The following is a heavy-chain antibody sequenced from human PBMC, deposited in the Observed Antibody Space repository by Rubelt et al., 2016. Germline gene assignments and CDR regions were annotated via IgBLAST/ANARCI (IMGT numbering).Heavy chain of an antibody. J-gene: IGHJ3*02. CDR2: IYQSGST. V-gene: IGHV4-38-2*02. CDR3: ALKGYSYADALDI. D-gene: IGHD5-18*01. Sequence: QVQLQESGPGLVKPSETLSLTCTVSGYSISSGYYWGWIRQPPGKGLEWIGSIYQSGSTYYNQSLKSVGTISVDTSKNQVSLKRSSVTAADTAVYDCALKGYSYADALDIWGQGTMVTVSS. CDR1: GYSISSGYY.